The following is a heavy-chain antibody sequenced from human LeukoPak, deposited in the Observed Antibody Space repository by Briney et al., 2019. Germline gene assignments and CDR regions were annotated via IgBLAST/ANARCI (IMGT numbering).Heavy chain of an antibody. CDR1: GFTFSSYA. CDR3: AKADRADVPSKVDY. V-gene: IGHV3-23*01. CDR2: ISGSGGST. D-gene: IGHD3-10*01. Sequence: GGSLRLSCAASGFTFSSYAMNWVRQAPGKGLEWVSTISGSGGSTYYADSVKGRFTISRDNSKNTLYLQVNSLRAEDTAIYYCAKADRADVPSKVDYWGQGTLVTVSS. J-gene: IGHJ4*02.